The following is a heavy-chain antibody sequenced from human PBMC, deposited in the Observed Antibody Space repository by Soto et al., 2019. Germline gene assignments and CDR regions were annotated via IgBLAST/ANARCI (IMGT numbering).Heavy chain of an antibody. V-gene: IGHV1-2*04. CDR1: GYTFATYY. Sequence: ASVKVSCKASGYTFATYYIHWVRQVPGQGLEWMGWINPHSGGASFAQKFQGWVTMTRDTSMNTVYMEIRSLKSGDTALYYYARTGRIDDSTREVWDFDYWGLG. J-gene: IGHJ4*02. CDR2: INPHSGGA. CDR3: ARTGRIDDSTREVWDFDY. D-gene: IGHD3-22*01.